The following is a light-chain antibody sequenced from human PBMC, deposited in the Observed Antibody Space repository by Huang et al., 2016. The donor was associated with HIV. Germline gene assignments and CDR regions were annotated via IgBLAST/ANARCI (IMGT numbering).Light chain of an antibody. V-gene: IGKV1-39*01. Sequence: DIQMTQSPSSLSASLGDRMSITCRASQTISSHLTWYQQKPGKAPKLLIYAASSLQSGAPSRFSGSGSDTDFTLTISSLQPDDFAVYYCQQTYTTPWTFGQGTKVEIK. CDR2: AAS. J-gene: IGKJ1*01. CDR3: QQTYTTPWT. CDR1: QTISSH.